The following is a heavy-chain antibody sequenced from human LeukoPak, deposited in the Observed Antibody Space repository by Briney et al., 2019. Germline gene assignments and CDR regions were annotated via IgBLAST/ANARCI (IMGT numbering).Heavy chain of an antibody. Sequence: SETLSLTCNVSGGSISSATYYWGWIRQPPGKGLEWIGSVYYSGSTYYNPSLKGRVTISLDTSENQFSVKLNSVTAADTAIYYCTCGYYSRGDYWGQGTLVTVSS. CDR2: VYYSGST. CDR1: GGSISSATYY. D-gene: IGHD3-22*01. V-gene: IGHV4-39*01. J-gene: IGHJ4*02. CDR3: TCGYYSRGDY.